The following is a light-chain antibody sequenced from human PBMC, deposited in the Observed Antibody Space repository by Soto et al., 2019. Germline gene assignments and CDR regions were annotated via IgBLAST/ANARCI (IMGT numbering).Light chain of an antibody. J-gene: IGKJ1*01. CDR3: QQYGRSPT. CDR2: DAS. Sequence: EVEVMESPYTLSLKPGETATLSCRASQSVSSNYLAWYQQKLGQAPRLLIYDASRRATGIPDRFSGSGSGTDFTLTISRLEPEDFVVYYCQQYGRSPTFGQR. V-gene: IGKV3-20*01. CDR1: QSVSSNY.